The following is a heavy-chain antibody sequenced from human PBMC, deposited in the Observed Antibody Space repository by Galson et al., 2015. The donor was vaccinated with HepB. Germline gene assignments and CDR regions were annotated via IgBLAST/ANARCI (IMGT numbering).Heavy chain of an antibody. CDR3: ARDASEWSRDY. CDR1: GFTFSPFG. V-gene: IGHV3-21*03. J-gene: IGHJ4*02. D-gene: IGHD3-3*01. CDR2: IGRDLNYI. Sequence: SLRLSCAASGFTFSPFGMTWVRQAPGKGLEWVSVIGRDLNYIHYADSVKGRFTTSRDTAKNTVYLQMNSLRVEDSGVYYCARDASEWSRDYWGQGTLVTVSS.